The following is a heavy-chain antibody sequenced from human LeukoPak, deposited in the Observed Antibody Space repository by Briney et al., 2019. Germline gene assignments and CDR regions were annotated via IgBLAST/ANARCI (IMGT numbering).Heavy chain of an antibody. CDR3: ARGPKVGASQYYYFDY. D-gene: IGHD1-26*01. Sequence: ASVKVSCKASGYTFTGYYMHWVRQAPGQGLEWMGWINPNSGGTNYAQKFQGRVTMTRDTSISTAYMELSRLRSDDTAVYYCARGPKVGASQYYYFDYWSQGTLVTVSS. CDR1: GYTFTGYY. CDR2: INPNSGGT. V-gene: IGHV1-2*02. J-gene: IGHJ4*02.